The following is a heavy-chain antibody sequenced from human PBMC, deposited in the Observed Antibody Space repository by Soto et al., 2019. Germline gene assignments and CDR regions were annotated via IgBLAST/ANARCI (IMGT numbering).Heavy chain of an antibody. J-gene: IGHJ4*02. CDR1: AFTFSSYI. CDR3: ARRSVPAAVDY. CDR2: ISSSSSYI. D-gene: IGHD2-2*01. Sequence: LXLSCAASAFTFSSYIMNWVRQAPGKGLEWVSSISSSSSYIYYADSVKGRFTISRDNAKNSLYLQMNSLRAEDTAVYYCARRSVPAAVDYWGQGTLVTVSS. V-gene: IGHV3-21*01.